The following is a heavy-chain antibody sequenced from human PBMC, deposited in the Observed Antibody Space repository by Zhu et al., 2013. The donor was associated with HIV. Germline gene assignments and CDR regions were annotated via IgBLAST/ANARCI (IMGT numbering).Heavy chain of an antibody. CDR2: MNPNSGNT. D-gene: IGHD1-26*01. CDR3: ARGRRGILASGMDV. Sequence: QVQLVQSGAEVKKPGASVKVSCKASGYTFTSYDMNWVRQATGQGLEWMGWMNPNSGNTGYAQKFQGRVTMTRNSAISTAYMELSSLRSEDTAVYYCARGRRGILASGMDVWGQGTTVTVSS. J-gene: IGHJ6*02. CDR1: GYTFTSYD. V-gene: IGHV1-8*01.